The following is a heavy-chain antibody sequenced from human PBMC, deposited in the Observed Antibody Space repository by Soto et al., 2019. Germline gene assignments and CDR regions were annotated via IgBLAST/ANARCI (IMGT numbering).Heavy chain of an antibody. D-gene: IGHD3-22*01. CDR3: ARAGTXYDSSGYSEDDLDAFDI. CDR2: IPYDGSNK. Sequence: GGSLRLSCAASGFTFSSYAMHWVRQAPGKGLEWVAVIPYDGSNKYYADSVKGRFTISRDNSKNTLYLQMNSLRAEDTAVYYCARAGTXYDSSGYSEDDLDAFDIWGQGTMVTVSS. J-gene: IGHJ3*02. V-gene: IGHV3-30-3*01. CDR1: GFTFSSYA.